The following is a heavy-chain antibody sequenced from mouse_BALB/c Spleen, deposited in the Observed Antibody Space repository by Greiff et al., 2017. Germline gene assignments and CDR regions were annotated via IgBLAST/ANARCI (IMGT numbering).Heavy chain of an antibody. CDR3: TRTPGTVVAPGWYFDV. V-gene: IGHV1-15*01. CDR2: IDPETGGT. J-gene: IGHJ1*01. D-gene: IGHD1-1*01. Sequence: VQLQQSGPELVKPGASVKISCKASGYTFTDYNMHWVKQTPVHGLEWIGAIDPETGGTAYNQKFKGKATLTADKSSSTAYMELRSLTSEDSAVYYCTRTPGTVVAPGWYFDVWGAGTTVTVSS. CDR1: GYTFTDYN.